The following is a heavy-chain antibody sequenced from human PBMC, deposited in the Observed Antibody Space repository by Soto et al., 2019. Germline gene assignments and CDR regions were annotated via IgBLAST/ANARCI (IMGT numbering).Heavy chain of an antibody. CDR3: ARGRYCRSTRCYYYYGMDV. J-gene: IGHJ6*02. CDR2: ISPNSGGT. Sequence: ASVKVSCKASGYTFTGYYMHWVRQATGQGLEWMGWISPNSGGTNYAQKFQGRVTMTRDTSISTAYMELSRLRSDDTAVYYCARGRYCRSTRCYYYYGMDVWGHGTTVTV. CDR1: GYTFTGYY. V-gene: IGHV1-2*02. D-gene: IGHD2-2*01.